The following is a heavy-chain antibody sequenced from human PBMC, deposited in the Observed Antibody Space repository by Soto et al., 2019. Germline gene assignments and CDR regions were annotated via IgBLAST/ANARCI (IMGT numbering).Heavy chain of an antibody. CDR3: ARGSGYYYWDDY. CDR2: INAGNGNT. V-gene: IGHV1-3*01. Sequence: ASVKVSCKASGYTFTSYAMHWVRQAPGQRLEWMGWINAGNGNTKYSQKFQGRVTITRDTSASTAYMELSSLRSEDTAVYYCARGSGYYYWDDYWAQGTPVTVSS. J-gene: IGHJ4*02. D-gene: IGHD3-22*01. CDR1: GYTFTSYA.